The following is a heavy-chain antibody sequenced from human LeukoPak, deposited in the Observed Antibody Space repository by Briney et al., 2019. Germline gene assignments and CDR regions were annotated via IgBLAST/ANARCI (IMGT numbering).Heavy chain of an antibody. Sequence: PSETLSLTCTVSGGSVSRGSYYWSWIRQPPGKGLEWIGYIYYSGSTNYNPSLKSRVTISVDTSKNQFSLKLSSVTAADTAVYYCARDSVTREMATRYDYWGQGTLVTVSS. CDR3: ARDSVTREMATRYDY. CDR1: GGSVSRGSYY. V-gene: IGHV4-61*01. D-gene: IGHD5-24*01. CDR2: IYYSGST. J-gene: IGHJ4*02.